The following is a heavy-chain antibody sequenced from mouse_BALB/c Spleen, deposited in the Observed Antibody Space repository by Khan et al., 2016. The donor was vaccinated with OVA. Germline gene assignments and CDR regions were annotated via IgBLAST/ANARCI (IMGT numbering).Heavy chain of an antibody. CDR3: AGGGLYGIFAY. D-gene: IGHD2-1*01. Sequence: QVQLKQSGAELAKPGASVKMSCSASGYTFTTYWMHWVKQRPGQGLEWIGYINPSTGYTEYNQKFKDKATLTADESSSTAYMQLNSLTSEDSAVYYWAGGGLYGIFAYWGRGTWSLSLQ. J-gene: IGHJ3*01. CDR2: INPSTGYT. V-gene: IGHV1-7*01. CDR1: GYTFTTYW.